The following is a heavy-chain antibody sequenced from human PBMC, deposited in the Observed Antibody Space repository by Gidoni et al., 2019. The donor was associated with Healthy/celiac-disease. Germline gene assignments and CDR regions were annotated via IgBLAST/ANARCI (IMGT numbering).Heavy chain of an antibody. V-gene: IGHV3-49*05. D-gene: IGHD3-10*01. CDR3: TRDFHTDYYGSGSWYP. J-gene: IGHJ5*02. CDR1: GFTFGDYD. Sequence: EVQLVESGGGLVKPGRTLRLSCTASGFTFGDYDMSWFRQAPGKGLEWVGFIRSKAYGGTTEYAASVKGRFTISRDDSKSIAYLQMNSLKTEDTAVYYCTRDFHTDYYGSGSWYPWGQGTLVTVSS. CDR2: IRSKAYGGTT.